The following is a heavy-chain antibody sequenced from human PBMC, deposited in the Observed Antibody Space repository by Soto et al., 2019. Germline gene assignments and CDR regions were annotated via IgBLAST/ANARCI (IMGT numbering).Heavy chain of an antibody. CDR1: GFTFSSYS. J-gene: IGHJ6*02. CDR2: ISSSSSYI. Sequence: EVQLVESGGGLVKPGGSLRLSCAASGFTFSSYSMNWVRQAPGKGLEWVSSISSSSSYIYYADSVKGRFTISRDNAKNSLYLQMNSLRAEDTAVHYCARGYIVVVPARSYYYGMDVWGQGTTVTVSS. D-gene: IGHD2-2*01. CDR3: ARGYIVVVPARSYYYGMDV. V-gene: IGHV3-21*01.